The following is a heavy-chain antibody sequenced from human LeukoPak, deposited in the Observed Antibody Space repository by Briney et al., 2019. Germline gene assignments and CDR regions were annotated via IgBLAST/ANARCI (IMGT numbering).Heavy chain of an antibody. CDR3: ARLTWICSNGVCYSGFDY. Sequence: PGGSLRLSCAASGFTLSSYWMSWVRQAPGKGLEWVANIKQDESEKYYVDSVKGRFTISRDNAKNSLYLQMNSLRAEDTAIYYCARLTWICSNGVCYSGFDYWGQGTLVTVSS. V-gene: IGHV3-7*01. CDR1: GFTLSSYW. D-gene: IGHD2-8*01. J-gene: IGHJ4*02. CDR2: IKQDESEK.